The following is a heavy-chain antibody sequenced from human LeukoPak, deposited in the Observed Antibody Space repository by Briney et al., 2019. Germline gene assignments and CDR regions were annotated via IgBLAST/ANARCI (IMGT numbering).Heavy chain of an antibody. V-gene: IGHV4-38-2*02. CDR3: ARQPGIAVNWFDP. J-gene: IGHJ5*02. Sequence: SETLSLTCTVSGYSISSGYYWGWIRQPPGKGLEWIGSIYHSGSTNYNPSLKSRVTISVDKSKNQFSLKLSSVTAADTAVYYCARQPGIAVNWFDPWGQGTLVTVSS. CDR2: IYHSGST. D-gene: IGHD6-19*01. CDR1: GYSISSGYY.